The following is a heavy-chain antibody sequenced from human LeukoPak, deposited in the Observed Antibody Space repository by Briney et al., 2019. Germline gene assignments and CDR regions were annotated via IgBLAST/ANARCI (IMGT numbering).Heavy chain of an antibody. CDR1: GFTFSGYG. CDR2: IWNDGSNK. J-gene: IGHJ4*02. D-gene: IGHD5-24*01. CDR3: ARDRNGYKSLDY. Sequence: GGSLRLSCAASGFTFSGYGMHWVRQAPGKGLEWVAVIWNDGSNKYYADSVKGRFTISRDTSKNTLFLQMNSLRAEDTAVYYCARDRNGYKSLDYWGQGTLVTVSS. V-gene: IGHV3-33*08.